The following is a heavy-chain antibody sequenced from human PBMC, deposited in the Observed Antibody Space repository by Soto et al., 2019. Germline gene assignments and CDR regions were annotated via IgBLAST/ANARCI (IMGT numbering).Heavy chain of an antibody. J-gene: IGHJ5*02. Sequence: EVLLVESGGGLVKPGGSLRLSCAGSGRSFSIAWMNWVRQAPGKGLEWVGRIKSKTDGETTDYAAPVKGRFTISRDDSKNTLFLHMNSLKTEDTGVYYCTTRADYGNNGWDGSWGQGTLVTVSS. CDR3: TTRADYGNNGWDGS. CDR2: IKSKTDGETT. CDR1: GRSFSIAW. D-gene: IGHD3-16*01. V-gene: IGHV3-15*07.